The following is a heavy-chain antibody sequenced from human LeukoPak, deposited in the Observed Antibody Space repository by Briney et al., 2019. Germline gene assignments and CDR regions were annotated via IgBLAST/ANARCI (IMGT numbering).Heavy chain of an antibody. CDR3: ARGKTSQNIVTRKTYNWFDP. J-gene: IGHJ5*02. V-gene: IGHV3-21*01. CDR2: ISSSSSYI. CDR1: GFTFSSYS. D-gene: IGHD2/OR15-2a*01. Sequence: PGGSLRLSCAASGFTFSSYSMNWVRQAPGKGLEWVSSISSSSSYIYYADSVKGRFTISRDNAKNSLYLQMNSLRAEDTAVYYCARGKTSQNIVTRKTYNWFDPWGQGTLVTVSS.